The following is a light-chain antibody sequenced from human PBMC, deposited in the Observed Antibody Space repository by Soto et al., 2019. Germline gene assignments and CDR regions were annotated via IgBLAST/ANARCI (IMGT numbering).Light chain of an antibody. CDR1: QSVRSSY. J-gene: IGKJ5*01. V-gene: IGKV3D-20*01. CDR2: DAS. Sequence: ENVLTQSPDTLSLSPGERATLSCGATQSVRSSYLAWYQQKPGLAPRLLIYDASNRAAGIPDRFSGSGSGTDFTLTISRLEPVDFAVYYCQQYDDSPITFGQGTRLEI. CDR3: QQYDDSPIT.